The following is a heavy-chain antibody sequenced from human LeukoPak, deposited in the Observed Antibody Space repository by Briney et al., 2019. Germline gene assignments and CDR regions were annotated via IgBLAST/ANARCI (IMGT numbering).Heavy chain of an antibody. D-gene: IGHD6-19*01. Sequence: GGSLRLSCAASGFTFSSYAMSWVRQAPGKGLEWVSAISGSGGSTYYADSVKGRFTISRDNSKNTLYLQMNSLRPEDTAVYYCAKAGSGWFWGFDYWGQGTLVTVSS. CDR3: AKAGSGWFWGFDY. CDR2: ISGSGGST. V-gene: IGHV3-23*01. J-gene: IGHJ4*02. CDR1: GFTFSSYA.